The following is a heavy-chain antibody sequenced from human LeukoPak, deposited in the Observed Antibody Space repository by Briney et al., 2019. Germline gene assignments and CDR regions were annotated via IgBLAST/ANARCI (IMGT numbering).Heavy chain of an antibody. V-gene: IGHV4-39*07. CDR1: GGSISSRSYY. CDR3: ARDLVYGSAWDL. D-gene: IGHD2-15*01. J-gene: IGHJ4*02. Sequence: PSETLSLTCTVSGGSISSRSYYWGWIRQPPGKGLEWIGSIYYSGSTYYNPSLKSRVTISGDTSKNQFSLKLSSVTAADTAVYYCARDLVYGSAWDLWGQGTLVTVSS. CDR2: IYYSGST.